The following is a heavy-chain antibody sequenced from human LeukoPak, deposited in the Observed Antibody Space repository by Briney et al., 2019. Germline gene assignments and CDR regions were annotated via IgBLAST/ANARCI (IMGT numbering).Heavy chain of an antibody. V-gene: IGHV3-23*01. Sequence: PGGSLRLSCAASGFSFSDYAMTWVRQAPGKGLEWVAGIRGSATKTYYSDSVEGRFTISRDNSKSTVYLQMSSLRAEDTAVYYCAKDTKTEYGTSYLNWFDPWGQGTLVTVSS. CDR2: IRGSATKT. CDR1: GFSFSDYA. CDR3: AKDTKTEYGTSYLNWFDP. J-gene: IGHJ5*02. D-gene: IGHD6-13*01.